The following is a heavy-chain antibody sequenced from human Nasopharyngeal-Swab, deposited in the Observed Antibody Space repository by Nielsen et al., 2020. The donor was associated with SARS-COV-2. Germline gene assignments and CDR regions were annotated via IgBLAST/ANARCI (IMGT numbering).Heavy chain of an antibody. CDR1: GFPFSSYG. D-gene: IGHD3-3*01. V-gene: IGHV3-30*02. CDR2: IPYDGSNK. J-gene: IGHJ3*02. Sequence: GESLKTSCAASGFPFSSYGMHWVRQAPGKGLEWVAVIPYDGSNKYYADSVKGRFTISRDNSKNTLYLQMNSLRAEDTAVYYCANLIFGDAFDIWGQGTMVTVSS. CDR3: ANLIFGDAFDI.